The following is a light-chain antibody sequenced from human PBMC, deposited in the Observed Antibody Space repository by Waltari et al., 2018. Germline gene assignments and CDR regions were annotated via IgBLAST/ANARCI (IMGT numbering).Light chain of an antibody. V-gene: IGKV3-20*01. Sequence: EIMLTQTPGTLSSSPGERATLSCRASQRISRYLAGYQPKPGQAPWLLIYDASSRATGIPDRFSGSGSGTDFSLTISRLEPEDFAGYYCQKYGSLPATFGQGTKVEIK. CDR2: DAS. CDR1: QRISRY. J-gene: IGKJ1*01. CDR3: QKYGSLPAT.